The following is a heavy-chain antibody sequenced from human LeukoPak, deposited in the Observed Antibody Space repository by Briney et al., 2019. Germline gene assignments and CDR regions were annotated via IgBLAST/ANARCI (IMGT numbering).Heavy chain of an antibody. CDR2: ISTSSIYI. D-gene: IGHD6-6*01. CDR1: GFTSSSYG. V-gene: IGHV3-21*01. Sequence: GGSLRLSRAASGFTSSSYGMHWVRQAPGKGLEWVSSISTSSIYIYYADSMKGRFTISRDNAKNSLYLQMNSLRAEDTAVYYCARDTDSSSGPIDYWGQGTLVTVSS. CDR3: ARDTDSSSGPIDY. J-gene: IGHJ4*02.